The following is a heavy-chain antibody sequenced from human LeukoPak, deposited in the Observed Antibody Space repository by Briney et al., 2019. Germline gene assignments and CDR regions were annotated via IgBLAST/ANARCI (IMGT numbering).Heavy chain of an antibody. Sequence: ASVKVSCKTSGYLFTTYGISWVRQAPGQGLEWMGWISGYSGKTNYAQKLHDRVTMTTDTSTSTAYMELKSLRSDDAAVYYCASSRYCSSTSCPLDYWGQGTLVTVSS. V-gene: IGHV1-18*01. CDR2: ISGYSGKT. J-gene: IGHJ4*02. CDR1: GYLFTTYG. D-gene: IGHD2-2*01. CDR3: ASSRYCSSTSCPLDY.